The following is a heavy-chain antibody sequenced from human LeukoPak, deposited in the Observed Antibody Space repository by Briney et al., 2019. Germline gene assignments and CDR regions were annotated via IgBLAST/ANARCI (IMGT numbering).Heavy chain of an antibody. J-gene: IGHJ4*02. V-gene: IGHV1-69*05. CDR1: GDTFRSYG. D-gene: IGHD3-3*01. CDR2: IIPIFGTT. Sequence: SVKVSCKASGDTFRSYGINWVRQAPGQGLEWMGRIIPIFGTTNYAQKFQGRVTITTDESTSTAYMELSSLRAEDTAVYYCARDFSDYWGQGTLVTVSS. CDR3: ARDFSDY.